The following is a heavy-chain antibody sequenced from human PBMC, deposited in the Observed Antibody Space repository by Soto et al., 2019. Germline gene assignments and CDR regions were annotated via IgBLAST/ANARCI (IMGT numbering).Heavy chain of an antibody. J-gene: IGHJ3*02. CDR3: ARDRKGIVGIDAFDI. CDR2: INPSGGST. CDR1: GYTFTSYY. D-gene: IGHD2-15*01. Sequence: VASVKVSCKASGYTFTSYYMHWVRPAPGQGLEWMGIINPSGGSTSYAQKFQGRVTMTRDTSTSTVYMELSSLRSEDTAVYYCARDRKGIVGIDAFDIWGQGTMVTVS. V-gene: IGHV1-46*03.